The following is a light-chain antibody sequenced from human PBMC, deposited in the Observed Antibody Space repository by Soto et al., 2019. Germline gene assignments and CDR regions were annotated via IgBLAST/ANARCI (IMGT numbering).Light chain of an antibody. CDR3: SSYTSSVTPYYV. Sequence: QSALTQPASGSGSPGQAITISCTGTSSDVGGYNYVSWYQHHPGRAPKLMIYDVSNRPSGISNRFSGSKSGNTASLTISGLQAEDEADYYCSSYTSSVTPYYVFGRGTKVTVL. CDR2: DVS. J-gene: IGLJ1*01. CDR1: SSDVGGYNY. V-gene: IGLV2-14*03.